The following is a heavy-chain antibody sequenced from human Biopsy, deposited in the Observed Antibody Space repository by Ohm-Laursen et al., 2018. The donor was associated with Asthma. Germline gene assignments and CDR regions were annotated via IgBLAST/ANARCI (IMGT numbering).Heavy chain of an antibody. CDR1: GDSISGYH. V-gene: IGHV4-59*01. D-gene: IGHD4-23*01. CDR3: ARGVVYGGDSYAEYFQH. J-gene: IGHJ1*01. CDR2: VFYGGAT. Sequence: SETLSLTCTVSGDSISGYHWSWIRQPPGKGLEWIGDVFYGGATNYNPSLKSRVTISVDTSKNQFFLGLSSVNAADTAVYYCARGVVYGGDSYAEYFQHWGQGTLVTVSS.